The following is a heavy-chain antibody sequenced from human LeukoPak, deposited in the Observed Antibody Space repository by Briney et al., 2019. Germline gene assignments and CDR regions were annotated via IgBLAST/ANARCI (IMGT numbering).Heavy chain of an antibody. Sequence: GGSLRLSCAASGFTFSSYSMNWVRQAPGKGLEWVSYISSSSSTIYYADSVKGRFTISRDNAKNSQYLQMNSLRAEDTAVYYCARDSEWELLHPYYFDYWGQGTLVTVSS. V-gene: IGHV3-48*04. CDR3: ARDSEWELLHPYYFDY. J-gene: IGHJ4*02. CDR2: ISSSSSTI. CDR1: GFTFSSYS. D-gene: IGHD1-26*01.